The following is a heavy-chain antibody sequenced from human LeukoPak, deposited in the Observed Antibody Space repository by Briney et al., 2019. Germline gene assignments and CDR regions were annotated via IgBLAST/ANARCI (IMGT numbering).Heavy chain of an antibody. CDR2: IYYSGST. D-gene: IGHD2-2*01. V-gene: IGHV4-59*08. CDR3: ARLFWLVVPAAKARDY. Sequence: SETLSLTCTVSGGSISSYYWSWIRQPPGKGLEWIGYIYYSGSTNYNPSLKSRVTISVDTSKNQFSLKLSSVTAADTAVYYCARLFWLVVPAAKARDYWGQGTLVTVSS. J-gene: IGHJ4*02. CDR1: GGSISSYY.